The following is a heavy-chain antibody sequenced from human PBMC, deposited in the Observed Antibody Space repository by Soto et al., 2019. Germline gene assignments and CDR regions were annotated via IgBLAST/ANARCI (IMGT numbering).Heavy chain of an antibody. V-gene: IGHV4-39*01. Sequence: PSETLSLTCTVSRDSISSSSYYWGWVRQPPGKGLEWIGSIYYSGSPYFNPSLKSRVTISVDTSKNQFSLKLNSVTAADTALYYCVRQPRIAVLGPLYYFDSWGQGTLVTVSS. CDR3: VRQPRIAVLGPLYYFDS. J-gene: IGHJ4*02. D-gene: IGHD6-19*01. CDR2: IYYSGSP. CDR1: RDSISSSSYY.